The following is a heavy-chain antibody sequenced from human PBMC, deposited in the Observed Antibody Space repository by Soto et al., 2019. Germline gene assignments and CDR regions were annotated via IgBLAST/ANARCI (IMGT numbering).Heavy chain of an antibody. J-gene: IGHJ6*03. CDR1: GFTFSDYY. Sequence: QVQLVESGGGLVKPGGSLRLSCAASGFTFSDYYMTWIRQAPGKGLEWVSYISSGGSAIYYADSVKGRFTISRDNAKNSLYLQMNSVRGEDTAVYYCARRGYCSGGSCYIRMDVWGKGTTVTVSS. CDR2: ISSGGSAI. D-gene: IGHD2-15*01. V-gene: IGHV3-11*01. CDR3: ARRGYCSGGSCYIRMDV.